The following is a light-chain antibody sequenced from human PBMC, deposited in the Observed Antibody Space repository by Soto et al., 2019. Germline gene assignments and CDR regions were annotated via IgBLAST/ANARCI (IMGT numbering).Light chain of an antibody. CDR3: QGWDSSGDTSVV. CDR1: NIGGKS. Sequence: SYELTQPPSVSVAPGKTATITCGGSNIGGKSVQLYQQTPGQAPVLVIYSDTDRPSGIPGRFSGSNSGTTATLTINSVEAGDEADYYCQGWDSSGDTSVVFGGGTKLTVL. V-gene: IGLV3-21*04. CDR2: SDT. J-gene: IGLJ2*01.